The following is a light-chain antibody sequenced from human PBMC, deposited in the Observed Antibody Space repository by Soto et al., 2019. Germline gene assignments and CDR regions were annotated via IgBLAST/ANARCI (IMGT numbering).Light chain of an antibody. CDR3: QQYGSAPRT. V-gene: IGKV3-20*01. CDR1: QSVSSN. J-gene: IGKJ1*01. CDR2: GAF. Sequence: EIVVTQSPATLSVSPGERATLSCRASQSVSSNFAWYQQKPGQAPRLLIYGAFYRATGIPDRFIGSGSGTDFTLTISSLEPEDFAVYYCQQYGSAPRTFGQGTKVDI.